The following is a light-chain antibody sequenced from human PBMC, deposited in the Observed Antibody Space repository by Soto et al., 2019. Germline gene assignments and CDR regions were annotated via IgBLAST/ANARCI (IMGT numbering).Light chain of an antibody. J-gene: IGLJ2*01. CDR1: GSNIGAGYD. CDR2: GNS. CDR3: QSYDSSLSGVV. V-gene: IGLV1-40*01. Sequence: QAVVTQPPSVSGAPGQRVTISCTGSGSNIGAGYDVHWYQQLPGTAPKLLIYGNSNRPSGVPDRFSGSKSGTSASLAITGLQAEDEADYYCQSYDSSLSGVVFGGGTKLTV.